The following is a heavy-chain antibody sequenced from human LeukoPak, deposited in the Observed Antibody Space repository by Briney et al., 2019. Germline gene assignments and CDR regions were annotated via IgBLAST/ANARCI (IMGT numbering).Heavy chain of an antibody. V-gene: IGHV1-58*02. J-gene: IGHJ5*02. Sequence: GTSVKVSCKASGFTFTSSAMQWVRQARGQRLEWIGWIVVGSGNTNYAQKFQERVTITRDMSTSTAYMELSSLRSEDTAVYYCARGGASIVGAKNWFDPWGRGTLVSVSS. CDR3: ARGGASIVGAKNWFDP. CDR2: IVVGSGNT. CDR1: GFTFTSSA. D-gene: IGHD1-26*01.